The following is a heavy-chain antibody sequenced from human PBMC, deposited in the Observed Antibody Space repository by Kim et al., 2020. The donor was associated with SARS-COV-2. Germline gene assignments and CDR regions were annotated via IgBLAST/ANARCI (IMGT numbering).Heavy chain of an antibody. Sequence: LSLTCAASGFTFSSYWMHWVRQAPGKGLVWVSRINSDGSSTSYADSVKGRFTISRDNAKNTLYLQMNSLRAEDTAVYYCARGRWFGEPYGAFDIWGQGTMVTVSS. J-gene: IGHJ3*02. CDR1: GFTFSSYW. D-gene: IGHD3-10*01. CDR3: ARGRWFGEPYGAFDI. CDR2: INSDGSST. V-gene: IGHV3-74*01.